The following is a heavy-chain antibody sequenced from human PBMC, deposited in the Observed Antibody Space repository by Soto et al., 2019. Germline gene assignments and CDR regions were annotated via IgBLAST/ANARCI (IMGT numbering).Heavy chain of an antibody. Sequence: GGSLILSWATSGFTFSIYAINWVRQAPGKWLEWVSTTGARETYYADSVKGRFTISRDTSKNALFLQMSSLRVEDTAIYSWAKDAVAGNGKYDWFDPWGRGTLVTVSS. J-gene: IGHJ5*02. D-gene: IGHD6-19*01. CDR1: GFTFSIYA. CDR2: TGARET. V-gene: IGHV3-23*01. CDR3: AKDAVAGNGKYDWFDP.